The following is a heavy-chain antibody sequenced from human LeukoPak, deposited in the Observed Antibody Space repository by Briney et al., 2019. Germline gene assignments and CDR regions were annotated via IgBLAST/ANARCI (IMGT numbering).Heavy chain of an antibody. V-gene: IGHV3-30*04. Sequence: GGSLRLSCAASGFTFSNYAMHWVRQTPGKGLEWVAVISYDRSNKYYADSVKGRFTISRDNSENTLYLQINSLRLEDSALYYCVRGSVAVAGPTDYWGQGTLVTVSS. CDR1: GFTFSNYA. CDR3: VRGSVAVAGPTDY. J-gene: IGHJ4*02. D-gene: IGHD6-19*01. CDR2: ISYDRSNK.